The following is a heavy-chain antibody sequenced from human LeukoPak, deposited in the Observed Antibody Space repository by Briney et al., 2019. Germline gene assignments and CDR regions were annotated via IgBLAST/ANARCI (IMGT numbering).Heavy chain of an antibody. V-gene: IGHV3-33*06. D-gene: IGHD3-3*01. Sequence: GRSLRLSCAASGFTFSSYGMHWVRQAPGKGLERVAVIWYDGSNKYYADSVKGRFTISRDNSKNTLYLQMNSLRAEDTAVYYCAKGGDLRFLGTNYYYYYYMDVWGKGTAVTVSS. CDR2: IWYDGSNK. J-gene: IGHJ6*03. CDR1: GFTFSSYG. CDR3: AKGGDLRFLGTNYYYYYYMDV.